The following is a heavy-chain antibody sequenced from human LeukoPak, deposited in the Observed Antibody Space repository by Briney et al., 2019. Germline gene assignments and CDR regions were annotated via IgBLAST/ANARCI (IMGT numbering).Heavy chain of an antibody. CDR2: IDWDDDK. J-gene: IGHJ4*02. D-gene: IGHD6-19*01. Sequence: SGPTLVNPTHSLTLTCTFSGFSLSTSGMCVSWIRQPPGKALEWLARIDWDDDKYYSTSLKTRLTISKDTSKNQVVLTMTNMDPVDTATYYCARCIAVAGSSPYDYWGQGTLVTVSS. CDR3: ARCIAVAGSSPYDY. CDR1: GFSLSTSGMC. V-gene: IGHV2-70*11.